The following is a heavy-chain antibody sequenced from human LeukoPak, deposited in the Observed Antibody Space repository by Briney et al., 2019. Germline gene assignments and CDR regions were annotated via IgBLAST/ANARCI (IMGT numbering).Heavy chain of an antibody. V-gene: IGHV4-59*01. D-gene: IGHD6-19*01. J-gene: IGHJ5*02. Sequence: PSETLSLTCPVSGGSISNYYWSWIRQPPGKGLEWIGYIYYSGSTNYNPSLKSRVTISVDTSKNQFSLKLSSVTAADTAVYYCTRGSSGWYGDLWGQGTLVTVSS. CDR1: GGSISNYY. CDR2: IYYSGST. CDR3: TRGSSGWYGDL.